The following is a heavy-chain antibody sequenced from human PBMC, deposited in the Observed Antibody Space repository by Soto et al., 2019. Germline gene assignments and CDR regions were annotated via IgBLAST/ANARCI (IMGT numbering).Heavy chain of an antibody. CDR3: ARPDHESFYYYGMNV. J-gene: IGHJ6*02. V-gene: IGHV1-8*01. D-gene: IGHD3-16*01. Sequence: QVQLVQSGAEVKKPGASVKVSCKASGYTFTNYDIYWVRQATGQGLEWMGWMNPNTGNTVYAQKFQGRVSMTRNTSISTAYMELSRLRSEDTAVYYCARPDHESFYYYGMNVWGQGTTVTVSS. CDR1: GYTFTNYD. CDR2: MNPNTGNT.